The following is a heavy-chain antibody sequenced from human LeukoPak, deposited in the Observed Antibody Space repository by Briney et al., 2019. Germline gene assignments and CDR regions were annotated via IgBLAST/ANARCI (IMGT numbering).Heavy chain of an antibody. CDR2: IYYSGST. J-gene: IGHJ3*02. D-gene: IGHD5-24*01. CDR3: AKSTTMATSINAFDI. Sequence: SQTLSLTCTVSGGSISSGGYYWSWIRQHPGTGLECIGYIYYSGSTNYNPSLKSRVTISIDTSKNQFSLKLSSVTAADTAVYYCAKSTTMATSINAFDIWGQGTMVTVSS. CDR1: GGSISSGGYY. V-gene: IGHV4-61*08.